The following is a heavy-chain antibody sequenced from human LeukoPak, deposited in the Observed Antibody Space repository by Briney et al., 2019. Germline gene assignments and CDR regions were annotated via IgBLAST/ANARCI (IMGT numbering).Heavy chain of an antibody. CDR1: GGSISSSGHS. CDR3: AQSLGSSDWMGNWFDR. J-gene: IGHJ5*02. Sequence: SETLSLTCTVSGGSISSSGHSWGWIRQPPGKGLEWTGTIYYTGRTYYNPSLASRVTISVDPSTNRFSLRLGSVTAADTAVYYCAQSLGSSDWMGNWFDRWGQGMLVTVSS. CDR2: IYYTGRT. V-gene: IGHV4-39*01. D-gene: IGHD6-13*01.